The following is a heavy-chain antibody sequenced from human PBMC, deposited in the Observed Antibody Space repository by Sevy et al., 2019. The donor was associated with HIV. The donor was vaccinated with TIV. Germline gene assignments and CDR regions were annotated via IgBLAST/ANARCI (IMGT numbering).Heavy chain of an antibody. J-gene: IGHJ4*02. CDR1: GFTFDDYT. Sequence: GGSLRLSCAASGFTFDDYTMHWVRQAPGKGLEWVSLISWDGGSTYYADSVKGRFTISRDNSKNSLYLQMNSLRTEDTALYYCAKGWGLGYIYGYHPLVYWGQGTLVTVSS. CDR2: ISWDGGST. D-gene: IGHD5-18*01. CDR3: AKGWGLGYIYGYHPLVY. V-gene: IGHV3-43*01.